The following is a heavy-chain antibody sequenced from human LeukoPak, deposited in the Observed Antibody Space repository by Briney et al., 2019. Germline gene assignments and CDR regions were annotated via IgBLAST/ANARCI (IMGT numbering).Heavy chain of an antibody. CDR2: ISYDGSNK. D-gene: IGHD3-9*01. J-gene: IGHJ4*02. CDR3: ARDRIRIGYYDILTAKNNFDY. Sequence: GGSLRLSCAASGFTFSTYAMHWVRQAPGMGLEWVAVISYDGSNKYYAESVKGRFTISRDNSKNTLYLQMNSLRAEDTAVYYCARDRIRIGYYDILTAKNNFDYWGQGTLVTVSS. CDR1: GFTFSTYA. V-gene: IGHV3-30-3*01.